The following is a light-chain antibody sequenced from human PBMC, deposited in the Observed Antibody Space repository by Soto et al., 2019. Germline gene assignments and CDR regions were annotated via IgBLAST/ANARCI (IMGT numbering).Light chain of an antibody. J-gene: IGLJ1*01. V-gene: IGLV2-14*01. CDR3: RSFRITYTRV. CDR2: EVN. CDR1: SSGIGAYNY. Sequence: SALTQPASVSGSPGQSITISCSGTSSGIGAYNYVSWYQQHPGKAPKVLIYEVNNRPSGVSDRFFCSKSDNTASLTISGLQAEEGADYYCRSFRITYTRVFGTGSKVTVL.